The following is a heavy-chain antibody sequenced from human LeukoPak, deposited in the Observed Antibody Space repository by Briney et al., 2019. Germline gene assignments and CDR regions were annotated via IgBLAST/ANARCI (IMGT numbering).Heavy chain of an antibody. J-gene: IGHJ4*02. CDR2: INPNSGGT. CDR1: GYTLTGYY. D-gene: IGHD3-10*01. V-gene: IGHV1-2*02. Sequence: GASVKVSCKASGYTLTGYYMHWVRQAPGQGLEWMGWINPNSGGTNYAQKFQGRVTMTRDTSISTAYMELSRLRSDDTAVYYCARGPMVRGVIPDYWGQGTLVTVSS. CDR3: ARGPMVRGVIPDY.